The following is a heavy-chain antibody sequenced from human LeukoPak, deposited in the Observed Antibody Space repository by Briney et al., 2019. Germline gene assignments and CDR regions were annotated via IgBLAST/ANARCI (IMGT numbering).Heavy chain of an antibody. V-gene: IGHV4-59*05. J-gene: IGHJ4*02. CDR1: DVSIRTYY. CDR2: LSHGGNT. D-gene: IGHD1-14*01. Sequence: SETLSLTCTVSDVSIRTYYWSWIRQPAGKGLEWIACLSHGGNTWYNPSLESRVTISVDTSKNQFSLKFNSVTAADTALYWCARHNAPRRVGFDFWGQGILVTVSS. CDR3: ARHNAPRRVGFDF.